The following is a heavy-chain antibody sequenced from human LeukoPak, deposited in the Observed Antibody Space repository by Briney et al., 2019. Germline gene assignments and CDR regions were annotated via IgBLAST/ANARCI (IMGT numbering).Heavy chain of an antibody. CDR2: ISAYNGNT. Sequence: ASVKVSCKASAYTFSNYGFNWVRQAPGQGLEWMGWISAYNGNTKYAQKLQGRFTMSTDTSTSTAYMELRSLTSDDTAVYYCACLGATRFGWGQGTLVTVSS. CDR1: AYTFSNYG. CDR3: ACLGATRFG. D-gene: IGHD1-26*01. J-gene: IGHJ4*02. V-gene: IGHV1-18*01.